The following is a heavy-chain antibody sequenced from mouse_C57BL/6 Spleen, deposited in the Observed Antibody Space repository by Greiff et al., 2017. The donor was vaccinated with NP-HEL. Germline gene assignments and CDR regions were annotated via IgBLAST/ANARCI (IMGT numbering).Heavy chain of an antibody. CDR3: AGCRGRSSYNYAMDY. Sequence: QVQLQQPGAELVKPGALVKLSCKASGYTFTSYWMQWVKQRPGQGLEWIGEIDPSDSYTNYNQKFKGKATLTVDTSSSTAYMQLSSLTSEDSAVYYCAGCRGRSSYNYAMDYWGQGTSVTVSS. J-gene: IGHJ4*01. CDR2: IDPSDSYT. D-gene: IGHD1-1*01. V-gene: IGHV1-50*01. CDR1: GYTFTSYW.